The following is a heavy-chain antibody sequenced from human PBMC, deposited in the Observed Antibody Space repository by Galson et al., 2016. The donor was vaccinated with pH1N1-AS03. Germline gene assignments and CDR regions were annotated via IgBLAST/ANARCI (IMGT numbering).Heavy chain of an antibody. CDR3: TSGMVELDY. CDR2: IDQVGSEK. J-gene: IGHJ4*02. D-gene: IGHD3-10*01. V-gene: IGHV3-7*01. Sequence: SLRLSCAASGFRFIDYWMTWVRQAPGKGLEWVANIDQVGSEKYYMDSVEGRFTISRDNAKNSLSLQMNSLRSEDTAVYYCTSGMVELDYWGQGTLVTVSS. CDR1: GFRFIDYW.